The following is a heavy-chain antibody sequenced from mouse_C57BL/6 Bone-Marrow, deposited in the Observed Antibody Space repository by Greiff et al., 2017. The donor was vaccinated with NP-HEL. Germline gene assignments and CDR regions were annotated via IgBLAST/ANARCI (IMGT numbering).Heavy chain of an antibody. CDR3: ARDRDVPEYYFDY. CDR1: GFSINSDCY. CDR2: TFYSGIT. V-gene: IGHV3-3*01. J-gene: IGHJ2*01. Sequence: VQLKESGPSLVRPSQTLSLTCTVTGFSINSDCYWIWIRQFPGNKLESIGYTFYSGITYYNPSLESRTYITRDTSKNQFSLKLSSVTTEDTATYYCARDRDVPEYYFDYWGQGTTLTVSS.